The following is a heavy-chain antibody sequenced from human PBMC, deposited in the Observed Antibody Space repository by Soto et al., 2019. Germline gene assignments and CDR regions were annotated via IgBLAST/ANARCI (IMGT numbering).Heavy chain of an antibody. CDR1: GFTFINAC. J-gene: IGHJ4*02. D-gene: IGHD3-9*01. CDR3: TADPSPLTGSGY. Sequence: EVQLVESGGGLVEPGGSLRLSCAASGFTFINACMNWVRQAPGKWLAWVGRIRGKTDGRKTDYAAPVTGRFNISRVDSKHTLYLQMNSLRTQDPAGYSGTADPSPLTGSGYWGQGTLVTVS. CDR2: IRGKTDGRKT. V-gene: IGHV3-15*07.